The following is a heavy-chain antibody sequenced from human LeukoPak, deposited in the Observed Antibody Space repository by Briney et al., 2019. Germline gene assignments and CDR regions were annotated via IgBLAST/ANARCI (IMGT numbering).Heavy chain of an antibody. CDR1: GYTFTNYW. CDR2: IYPGDSDT. CDR3: ARRAPSQICFDP. V-gene: IGHV5-51*01. J-gene: IGHJ5*02. Sequence: GESLKISCKGSGYTFTNYWIGWVRQMPGKGLELMGIIYPGDSDTRYSPSFQGQVTISADRSISTAYLQWSSLKASDAAIYYCARRAPSQICFDPWGQGTLVTVSS.